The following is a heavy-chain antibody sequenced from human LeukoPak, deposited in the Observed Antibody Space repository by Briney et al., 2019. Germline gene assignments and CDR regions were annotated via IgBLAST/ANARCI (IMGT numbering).Heavy chain of an antibody. CDR1: GFTFSSYG. V-gene: IGHV3-74*01. J-gene: IGHJ4*02. D-gene: IGHD1-1*01. CDR2: INSDGSST. CDR3: AKERREQSRDNYFDY. Sequence: PGGSLRLSCAASGFTFSSYGMHWVRQAPGKGLVWVSRINSDGSSTIHADSVKGRFTISRDNSKNTLYLQMNSLRAEDTAVYYCAKERREQSRDNYFDYWGQGTLVTVSS.